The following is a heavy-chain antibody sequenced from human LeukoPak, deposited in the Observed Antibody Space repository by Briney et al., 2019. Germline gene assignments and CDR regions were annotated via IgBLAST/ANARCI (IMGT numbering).Heavy chain of an antibody. CDR1: GGSISSYY. Sequence: PSETLSLTCTVSGGSISSYYWSWIRQPPGKGLEWIGYIYYSGSTNYNPSLKSRVTISVDTSKNQFSLKLSSVTAADTAVYYCARESDSSGYPDYWGQGTLVTVSS. D-gene: IGHD3-22*01. J-gene: IGHJ4*02. CDR3: ARESDSSGYPDY. V-gene: IGHV4-59*01. CDR2: IYYSGST.